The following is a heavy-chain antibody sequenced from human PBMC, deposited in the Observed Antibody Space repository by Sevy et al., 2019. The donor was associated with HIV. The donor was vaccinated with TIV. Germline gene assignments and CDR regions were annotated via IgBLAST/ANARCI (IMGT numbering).Heavy chain of an antibody. J-gene: IGHJ4*02. D-gene: IGHD3-10*01. CDR1: GASISSYY. V-gene: IGHV4-59*08. CDR2: ISYSGST. CDR3: ARHYSGDLFDY. Sequence: SETLSLTCTVSGASISSYYWSWIRQPPGKGLEWIGYISYSGSTNHNPSLKSRVTISVDTSKNQFSLKLTSVTAADTAVYYCARHYSGDLFDYWGQGTLVTVSS.